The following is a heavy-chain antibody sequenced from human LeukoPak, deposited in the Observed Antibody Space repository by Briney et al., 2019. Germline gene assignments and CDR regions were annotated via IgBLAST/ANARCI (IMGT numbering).Heavy chain of an antibody. V-gene: IGHV3-21*01. CDR1: GFTFSSYA. CDR2: ISSSSSYI. D-gene: IGHD3-3*01. CDR3: ARDSLRFLERLLHPSDAFDI. Sequence: GGSLRLSCAASGFTFSSYAMSWVRQAPGKGLEWVSSISSSSSYIYYADSVKGRFTISRDNAKNSLYLQMNSLRAEDTAVYYCARDSLRFLERLLHPSDAFDIWGQGTVVTVSS. J-gene: IGHJ3*02.